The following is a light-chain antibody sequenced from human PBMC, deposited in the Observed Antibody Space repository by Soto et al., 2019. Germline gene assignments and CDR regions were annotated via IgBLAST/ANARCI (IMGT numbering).Light chain of an antibody. J-gene: IGLJ1*01. CDR1: SSDVGAYNY. CDR2: EVS. CDR3: SSYTTSSTLV. Sequence: QSALTQPASVSGSPGQSITISCTGTSSDVGAYNYVSWYQQRPGKAPQIMIYEVSYRPSGISNRFSGSKSDNTASLTISGLQAEDEADYYCSSYTTSSTLVFGTGTKVTVL. V-gene: IGLV2-14*01.